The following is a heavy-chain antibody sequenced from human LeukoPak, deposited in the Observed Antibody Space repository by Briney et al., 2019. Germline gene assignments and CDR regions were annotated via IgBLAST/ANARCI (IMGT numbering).Heavy chain of an antibody. V-gene: IGHV4-31*03. CDR2: IYYSGST. Sequence: SETLSLTCTVSGGSISSGGYYWSWIRQHPGKGLEWIGYIYYSGSTYYNPSLKSRVTISVDTSKNQFSLKLSSVTAADTAVYYCAREGRWVPVADYYYYYYMDVWGKGTTVTVSS. CDR3: AREGRWVPVADYYYYYYMDV. D-gene: IGHD2-2*01. J-gene: IGHJ6*03. CDR1: GGSISSGGYY.